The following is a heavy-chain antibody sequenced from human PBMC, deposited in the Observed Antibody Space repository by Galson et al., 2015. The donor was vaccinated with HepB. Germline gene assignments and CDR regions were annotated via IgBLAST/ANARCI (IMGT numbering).Heavy chain of an antibody. J-gene: IGHJ4*02. CDR2: IYTSGST. CDR3: ARDTYYYGSGVPAYYFDY. CDR1: GGSISSYY. Sequence: TLSLTCTVSGGSISSYYWSWIRQPAGKGLEWIGRIYTSGSTNYNPSLKSRVTMSVDTSKNQFSLKLSSVTAADTAVYYCARDTYYYGSGVPAYYFDYWGQGTLVTVSS. D-gene: IGHD3-10*01. V-gene: IGHV4-4*07.